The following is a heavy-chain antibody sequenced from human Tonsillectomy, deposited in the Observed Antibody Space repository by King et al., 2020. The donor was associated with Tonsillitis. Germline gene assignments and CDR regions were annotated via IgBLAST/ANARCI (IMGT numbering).Heavy chain of an antibody. CDR1: GGSITTSSYY. CDR3: ARHSGYYDSSGYSYDH. Sequence: QLQESGPGLVKPSETLSLTCTVSGGSITTSSYYWGWIRQPPGKGLEWIGSIYYSGSTYYNPSLRSRVTISVDTSKNQFSLKLSCVTAADTAVYYCARHSGYYDSSGYSYDHWGQGTLVTVSS. CDR2: IYYSGST. V-gene: IGHV4-39*01. J-gene: IGHJ4*02. D-gene: IGHD3-22*01.